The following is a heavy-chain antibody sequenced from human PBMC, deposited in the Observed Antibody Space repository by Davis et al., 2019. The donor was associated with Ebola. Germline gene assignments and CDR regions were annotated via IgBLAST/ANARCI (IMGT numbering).Heavy chain of an antibody. D-gene: IGHD1-1*01. CDR1: GFTVSSNY. J-gene: IGHJ6*02. V-gene: IGHV3-53*05. CDR3: AKDASGLEGMDV. Sequence: GESLKISCAASGFTVSSNYMSWVRQAPGKGLEWVSVIYSGGSTYYADSVKGRFTISRDNSKNTLYLQMNSLRAEDTAVYYCAKDASGLEGMDVWGQGTTVTVSS. CDR2: IYSGGST.